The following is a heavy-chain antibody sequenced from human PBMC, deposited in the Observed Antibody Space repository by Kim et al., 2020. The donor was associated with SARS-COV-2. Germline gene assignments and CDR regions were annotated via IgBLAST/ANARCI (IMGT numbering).Heavy chain of an antibody. J-gene: IGHJ3*01. V-gene: IGHV3-30*02. CDR3: VQGPGSGDYQSGFDV. D-gene: IGHD2-15*01. CDR2: MWYNGRIE. Sequence: GGSLRLSCAASGIDFSIRGMHWVRQAPGKGLEWLAFMWYNGRIENYADYAKGRYPITRDNSKKTVSLQLNTLRAEDKDAYYYVQGPGSGDYQSGFDVWG. CDR1: GIDFSIRG.